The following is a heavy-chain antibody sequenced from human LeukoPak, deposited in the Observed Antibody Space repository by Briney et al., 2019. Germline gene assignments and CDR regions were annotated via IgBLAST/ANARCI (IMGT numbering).Heavy chain of an antibody. CDR3: ARISARVRGEAEYYFDY. CDR1: GGSISSSSYY. Sequence: SETLSLTCTVSGGSISSSSYYWGWIRQPPGKGLEWIGSIYYSGSTYYNPSLKSRVTISVDTSKNQFSLMLSSVTAADTAVYYCARISARVRGEAEYYFDYWGQGTLVTVSS. D-gene: IGHD3-10*01. CDR2: IYYSGST. V-gene: IGHV4-39*01. J-gene: IGHJ4*02.